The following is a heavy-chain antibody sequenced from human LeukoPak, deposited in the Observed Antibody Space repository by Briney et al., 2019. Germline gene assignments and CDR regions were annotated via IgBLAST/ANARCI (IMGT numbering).Heavy chain of an antibody. V-gene: IGHV4-39*07. CDR3: AQPTGGQDNWFDP. Sequence: SETLSLTCTVSGGSISSSSYYWGWIRQPPGKGLEWIGSIYYSGSTYYNPSLKSRVTISVDTSKNQFSLKLSSVTAADAAVYYCAQPTGGQDNWFDPWGQGTLVTVSS. CDR2: IYYSGST. D-gene: IGHD2-2*01. CDR1: GGSISSSSYY. J-gene: IGHJ5*02.